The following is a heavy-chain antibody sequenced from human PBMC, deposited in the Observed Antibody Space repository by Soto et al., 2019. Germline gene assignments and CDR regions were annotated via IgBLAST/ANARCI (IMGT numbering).Heavy chain of an antibody. J-gene: IGHJ4*02. CDR3: ARAVAVAADFDY. Sequence: SVKVSCKASRYTYTRKASCWARQAPGQRLEWIGKIDAGNGNTKYSQKFQGRVTITRDTSASTAYMELSSLRSEDTAVYYCARAVAVAADFDYWGQGTLVTVSS. V-gene: IGHV1-3*01. CDR1: RYTYTRKA. CDR2: IDAGNGNT. D-gene: IGHD6-19*01.